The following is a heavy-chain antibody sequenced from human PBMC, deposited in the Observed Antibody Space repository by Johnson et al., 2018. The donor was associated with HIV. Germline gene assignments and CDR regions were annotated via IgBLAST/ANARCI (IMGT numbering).Heavy chain of an antibody. J-gene: IGHJ3*02. D-gene: IGHD6-6*01. CDR1: GFTFSSYA. V-gene: IGHV3-30*04. CDR2: ISYDGANK. Sequence: QVQLVESGGGLIQPGGSLRLSCAASGFTFSSYAMHWVRQAPGKGLEWVAVISYDGANKYYADSVKGRLTISRDNSKNTLYLQMNSLRAEDTAVYYCAKEARRPAFDIWGQGTMVTVSS. CDR3: AKEARRPAFDI.